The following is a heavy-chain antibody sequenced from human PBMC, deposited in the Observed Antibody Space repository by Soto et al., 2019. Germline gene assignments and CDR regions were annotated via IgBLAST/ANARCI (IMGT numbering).Heavy chain of an antibody. CDR2: ISSSSSTI. V-gene: IGHV3-48*01. CDR1: GFTFSSYS. CDR3: ARTFSSGWFHFDY. D-gene: IGHD6-19*01. J-gene: IGHJ4*02. Sequence: QPGGSLRLSCAASGFTFSSYSMNWVRQAPGKGLEWVSYISSSSSTIYYADSVKGRFTISRDNAKNSLYLQMNSLRAEDTAVYYCARTFSSGWFHFDYWGQGTLVTVSS.